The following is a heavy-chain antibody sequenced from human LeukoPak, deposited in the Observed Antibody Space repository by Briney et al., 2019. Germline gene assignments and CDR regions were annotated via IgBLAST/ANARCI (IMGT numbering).Heavy chain of an antibody. CDR3: ARDACSGGSCYLWASDI. J-gene: IGHJ3*02. V-gene: IGHV3-21*01. CDR1: GFSFSSYT. Sequence: GGSLRLSCAASGFSFSSYTMSWVHQAPGKGLEWVSSISASSTYIYYADSVKGRFTISRDNAKNSLYLQMNSLRAEDTAVYYCARDACSGGSCYLWASDIWGQGTMVTVSS. CDR2: ISASSTYI. D-gene: IGHD2-15*01.